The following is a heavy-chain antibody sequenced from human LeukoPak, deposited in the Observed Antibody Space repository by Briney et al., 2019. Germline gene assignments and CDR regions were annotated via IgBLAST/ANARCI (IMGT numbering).Heavy chain of an antibody. CDR1: GGSISSYY. Sequence: PSETLSLTCTVSGGSISSYYWSWIRQPPGKGLEWIGYIYYSGSTNYNPSLKSRVTISVDTSKNQFSLKLSSVTAADTAVYYCARGRASLDNYYYYYYLDVWGKGTTVTISS. CDR3: ARGRASLDNYYYYYYLDV. J-gene: IGHJ6*03. D-gene: IGHD1-1*01. CDR2: IYYSGST. V-gene: IGHV4-59*01.